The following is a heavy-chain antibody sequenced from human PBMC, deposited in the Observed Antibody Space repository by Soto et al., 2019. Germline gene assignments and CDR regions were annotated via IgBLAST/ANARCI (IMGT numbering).Heavy chain of an antibody. V-gene: IGHV2-5*02. J-gene: IGHJ4*02. Sequence: SGPTLVNPTQTLTLTCTFSGFSLSTSSGVGVGWIRQPPGKALEWLAFIYWDDEKRYSPSLKSRLNVTKDTSKDQVVLIMTKIDPVDTATFYCAHILGIGGYYEGFDYWGPGALVTVSS. D-gene: IGHD1-26*01. CDR2: IYWDDEK. CDR1: GFSLSTSSGVG. CDR3: AHILGIGGYYEGFDY.